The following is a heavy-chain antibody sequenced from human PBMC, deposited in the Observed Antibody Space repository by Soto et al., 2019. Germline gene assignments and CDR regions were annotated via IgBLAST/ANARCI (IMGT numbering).Heavy chain of an antibody. CDR2: ISAYNGNT. J-gene: IGHJ3*02. CDR1: GYTFTSYG. V-gene: IGHV1-18*01. CDR3: AIEGAVAGLDAFDI. D-gene: IGHD6-19*01. Sequence: ASVKVSCKASGYTFTSYGISWVRQAPGQGLEWMGWISAYNGNTNYAQKLQGRVTMTTNTSISTAYMELSSLRSEDTAVYYCAIEGAVAGLDAFDIWGQGTMVPVAS.